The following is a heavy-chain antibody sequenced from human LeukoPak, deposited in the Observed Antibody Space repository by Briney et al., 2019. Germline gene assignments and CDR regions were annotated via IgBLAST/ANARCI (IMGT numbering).Heavy chain of an antibody. CDR3: ARVGGSGSYPFDY. CDR1: GFTFSSYG. J-gene: IGHJ4*02. CDR2: IRYDGSNK. D-gene: IGHD3-10*01. Sequence: PGGSLRLSCAASGFTFSSYGMYWVRPAPGKGLEWVAFIRYDGSNKYYADSVKGRFTISRDNSKNTPYLQMNSLRAEDTAVYYCARVGGSGSYPFDYWGQGTLVTVSS. V-gene: IGHV3-30*02.